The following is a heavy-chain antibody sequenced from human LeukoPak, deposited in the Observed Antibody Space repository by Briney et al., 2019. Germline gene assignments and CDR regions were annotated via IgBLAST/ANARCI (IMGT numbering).Heavy chain of an antibody. CDR2: ISSSGSLI. CDR1: GFTFSSYE. Sequence: GGSLRLPCAASGFTFSSYEMNWVRQAPGKGLEWISYISSSGSLIYYTDSVKGRFTISRDNAKSSLYLQMNSLTVEDTAVYYCARIPRGDLRGFDYWGQGTLVTVSS. J-gene: IGHJ4*02. D-gene: IGHD3-10*01. CDR3: ARIPRGDLRGFDY. V-gene: IGHV3-48*03.